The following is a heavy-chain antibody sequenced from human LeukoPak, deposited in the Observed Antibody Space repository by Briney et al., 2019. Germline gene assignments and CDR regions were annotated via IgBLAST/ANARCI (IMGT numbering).Heavy chain of an antibody. D-gene: IGHD2-21*02. Sequence: GASVKVSCKASVYNFTSYDINWMRQPTGQGLEWMGWMNPNSGNTGYAQKFQGRLTMTRNTSISTAYMELSSLTSEDTAVYYCARPSGNCGGDCYRLSYWGQGALVTVSS. CDR2: MNPNSGNT. CDR3: ARPSGNCGGDCYRLSY. CDR1: VYNFTSYD. V-gene: IGHV1-8*01. J-gene: IGHJ4*02.